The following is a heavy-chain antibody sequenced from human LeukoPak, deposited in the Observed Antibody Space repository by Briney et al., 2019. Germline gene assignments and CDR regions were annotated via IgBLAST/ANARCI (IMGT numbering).Heavy chain of an antibody. CDR3: AGSEPLYSSGWYVGYYYYYYYMDV. CDR2: ISSSSSTI. Sequence: GGSLRLSCAASGFTFSSYSMNWVRQAPGKGLEWVSYISSSSSTIYYADSVKGRFTISRDNAKNSLYLQMNSLRAEDTAVYYCAGSEPLYSSGWYVGYYYYYYYMDVWGKGTTVTVSS. D-gene: IGHD6-19*01. J-gene: IGHJ6*03. V-gene: IGHV3-48*01. CDR1: GFTFSSYS.